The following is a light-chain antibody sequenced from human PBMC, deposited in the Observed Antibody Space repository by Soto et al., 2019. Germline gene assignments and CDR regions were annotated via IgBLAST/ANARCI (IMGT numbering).Light chain of an antibody. CDR3: TSWTTSTTMR. CDR2: DVN. J-gene: IGLJ2*01. V-gene: IGLV2-14*03. Sequence: QSALTQPASVSGSTGQSITISCTGTSSDIGAYNFVSWYQQQPGKAPKLMLYDVNIRPSGVSNRFSGSKSGNTASLTISGLQAEDEADYYCTSWTTSTTMRFGGGTKLTVL. CDR1: SSDIGAYNF.